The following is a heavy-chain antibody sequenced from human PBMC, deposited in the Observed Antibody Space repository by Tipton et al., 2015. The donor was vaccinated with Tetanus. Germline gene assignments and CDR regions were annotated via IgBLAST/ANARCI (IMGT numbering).Heavy chain of an antibody. J-gene: IGHJ4*02. CDR2: IYSGGST. V-gene: IGHV3-66*01. CDR1: GFTVSSNY. CDR3: ARDRDGGWSFDY. D-gene: IGHD6-19*01. Sequence: SPRLSCAASGFTVSSNYMNWVRQAPGKGLEWVSVIYSGGSTYYADSVKGRFTISRDNSKNTLYLHMDSVTGEDMAVYYCARDRDGGWSFDYWGQGTLVTVSS.